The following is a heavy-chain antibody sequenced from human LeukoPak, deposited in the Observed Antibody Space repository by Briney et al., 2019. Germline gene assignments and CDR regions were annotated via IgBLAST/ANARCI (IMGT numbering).Heavy chain of an antibody. Sequence: GGSLRLSCAASGFTMHWVRQSPGKRLEWVSLISWDGGSTYYADSVKGRFTISRDNSKNTLYLQMNSLRAEDTAVYYCAKDTASSWWYFDLWGRGTLVTVSS. J-gene: IGHJ2*01. CDR1: GFT. D-gene: IGHD5-18*01. CDR3: AKDTASSWWYFDL. V-gene: IGHV3-23*01. CDR2: ISWDGGST.